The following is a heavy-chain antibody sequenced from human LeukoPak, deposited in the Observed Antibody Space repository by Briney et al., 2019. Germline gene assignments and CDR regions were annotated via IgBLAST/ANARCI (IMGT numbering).Heavy chain of an antibody. CDR2: MNPNSGNT. CDR1: GYTFTSYD. CDR3: ARAIAAAGTNYYGMDV. V-gene: IGHV1-8*01. J-gene: IGHJ6*02. Sequence: ASVKVSCTASGYTFTSYDINWVRQATGQGLEWMGWMNPNSGNTGYAQKFQGRVTMTRNTSISTAYMELSSLRSEDTAVYYCARAIAAAGTNYYGMDVWGQGTTVTVSS. D-gene: IGHD6-13*01.